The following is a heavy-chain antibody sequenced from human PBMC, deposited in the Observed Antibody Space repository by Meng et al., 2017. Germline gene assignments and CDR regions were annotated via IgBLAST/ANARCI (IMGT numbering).Heavy chain of an antibody. CDR2: ISSSGSTK. V-gene: IGHV3-11*01. CDR1: GFTFSDYY. J-gene: IGHJ4*02. Sequence: GESLKISCAASGFTFSDYYMSWIRQAPGKGLDWVSYISSSGSTKYYADSVKGRFTISRDNAKNSLYLQMNSLRVEDTAVYYCARDLGGYYVSFDYWGQGTLVTVSS. CDR3: ARDLGGYYVSFDY. D-gene: IGHD3-22*01.